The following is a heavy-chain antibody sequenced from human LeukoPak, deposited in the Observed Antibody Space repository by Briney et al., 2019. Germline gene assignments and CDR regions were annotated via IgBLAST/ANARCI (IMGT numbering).Heavy chain of an antibody. D-gene: IGHD6-13*01. V-gene: IGHV4-39*07. CDR3: ARGYSSRTTTPVDY. CDR1: GGSISSSSYY. Sequence: PSETLSLTCTVSGGSISSSSYYWGWIRQPPGKGLEWIGSIYYSGSTYYNPSLKSRVTISVDTSKNQFSLKLSSVTAADTAVYYCARGYSSRTTTPVDYWGQGTLVTVSS. CDR2: IYYSGST. J-gene: IGHJ4*02.